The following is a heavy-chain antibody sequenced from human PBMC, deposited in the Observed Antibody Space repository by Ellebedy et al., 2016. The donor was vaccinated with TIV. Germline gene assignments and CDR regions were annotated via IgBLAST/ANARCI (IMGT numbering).Heavy chain of an antibody. J-gene: IGHJ4*02. V-gene: IGHV3-7*03. CDR3: AGRAYNWNDGSLFDY. Sequence: GESLKISCAASGFTFSSYWMSWVRQAPGKGLEWVANIKQDGSEKYYVDSAKGRFTISRDNAKNSLYLQMNSLRAEDTAVYYCAGRAYNWNDGSLFDYWGQGTLVTVSS. CDR1: GFTFSSYW. CDR2: IKQDGSEK. D-gene: IGHD1-1*01.